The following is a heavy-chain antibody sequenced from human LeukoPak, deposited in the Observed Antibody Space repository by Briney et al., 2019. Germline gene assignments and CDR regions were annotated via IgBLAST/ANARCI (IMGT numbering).Heavy chain of an antibody. D-gene: IGHD6-13*01. J-gene: IGHJ5*02. CDR2: ITAYNGTT. Sequence: ASVKVSCKASGYTFTGYYMHWVRQAPGQGLEWMGWITAYNGTTNYAQKLQGRVTMTTDTSTSTAYMELRSLRSDDTAVYYCARVRRYSSSWYNWFDPWGQGTLVTVSS. V-gene: IGHV1-18*04. CDR1: GYTFTGYY. CDR3: ARVRRYSSSWYNWFDP.